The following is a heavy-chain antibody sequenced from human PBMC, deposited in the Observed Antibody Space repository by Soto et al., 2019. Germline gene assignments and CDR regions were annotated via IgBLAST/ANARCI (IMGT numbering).Heavy chain of an antibody. Sequence: TQRLTCSVSGGSIGGGGGYWSWIRQHPGKGLEWIGYIYYSGSTYYNPSLKSRVTISVDTSKNQFSLKLSSVTAADTAVYYCARARYNWNDVAHLWGQGTLVTVSS. CDR1: GGSIGGGGGY. V-gene: IGHV4-31*03. CDR2: IYYSGST. D-gene: IGHD1-1*01. CDR3: ARARYNWNDVAHL. J-gene: IGHJ5*02.